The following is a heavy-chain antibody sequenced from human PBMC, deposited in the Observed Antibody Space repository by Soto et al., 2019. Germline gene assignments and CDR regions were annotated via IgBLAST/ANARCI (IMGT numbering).Heavy chain of an antibody. V-gene: IGHV3-23*01. Sequence: GSLRLSCAASGFTFSSYAMSWVRQAPGKGLEWVSAISGSGGSTYYADSVKGRFTISRDNSKNTLYLQMNSLRAEDTAVYYCAKDLIAVAGEYYYYYYGMDVWGQGTTVTVSS. CDR2: ISGSGGST. CDR3: AKDLIAVAGEYYYYYYGMDV. D-gene: IGHD6-19*01. CDR1: GFTFSSYA. J-gene: IGHJ6*02.